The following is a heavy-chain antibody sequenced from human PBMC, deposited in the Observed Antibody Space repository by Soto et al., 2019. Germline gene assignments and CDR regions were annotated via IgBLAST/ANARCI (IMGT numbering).Heavy chain of an antibody. J-gene: IGHJ4*02. CDR3: ARGRWERLGPSD. CDR2: IDGDGRNT. Sequence: PGGSLRLSCAASGFTFTSYWMHWVRHTPEKGLVWLSRIDGDGRNTGYADSVNGRFRISRDNTKDTVYLQMDSLRAEDTAVYYCARGRWERLGPSDWGQGTLVTVSS. V-gene: IGHV3-74*01. CDR1: GFTFTSYW. D-gene: IGHD1-26*01.